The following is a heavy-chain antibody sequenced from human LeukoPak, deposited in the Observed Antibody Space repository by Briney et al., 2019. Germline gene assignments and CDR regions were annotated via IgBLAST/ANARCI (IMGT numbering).Heavy chain of an antibody. CDR2: IYSGGST. V-gene: IGHV3-66*01. J-gene: IGHJ5*02. CDR1: GFTVSSNY. D-gene: IGHD3-10*01. CDR3: ARDPILWFGELSGWFDP. Sequence: GGSLRLSCAASGFTVSSNYMSWVRQAPGKGLEWVSVIYSGGSTYYADSVKGRFTISRDNSKNTLYLQMNSLRAEDTAVYYCARDPILWFGELSGWFDPWGQGTLVTVSS.